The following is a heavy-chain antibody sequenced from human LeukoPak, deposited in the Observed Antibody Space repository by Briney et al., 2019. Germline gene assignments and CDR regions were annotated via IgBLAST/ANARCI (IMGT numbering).Heavy chain of an antibody. V-gene: IGHV1-69*13. D-gene: IGHD2-21*01. CDR3: AHNLAYCGGDCYGPGY. CDR2: IIPIFGTA. J-gene: IGHJ4*02. Sequence: SVKVSCKASGGTFSSYAISWVRQAPGQGLEWMGGIIPIFGTANYAQKFQGRVTITADESTSTAYMELSSLRSEDTAVYYCAHNLAYCGGDCYGPGYWGQGTLVTVSS. CDR1: GGTFSSYA.